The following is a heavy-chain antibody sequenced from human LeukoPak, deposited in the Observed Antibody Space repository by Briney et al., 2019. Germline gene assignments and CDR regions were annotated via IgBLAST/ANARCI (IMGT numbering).Heavy chain of an antibody. J-gene: IGHJ4*02. CDR1: GYTFTGYY. CDR3: ASSYYYDSSGLMYPIDY. V-gene: IGHV1-2*02. D-gene: IGHD3-22*01. Sequence: ASVKVSCKASGYTFTGYYMNWVRQDPGQGLEWMGWINPNGGGTNYAQKSQGRVTMTRDTSISTAYMELSRLRSDDTAVYYCASSYYYDSSGLMYPIDYWGQGTLVTVSS. CDR2: INPNGGGT.